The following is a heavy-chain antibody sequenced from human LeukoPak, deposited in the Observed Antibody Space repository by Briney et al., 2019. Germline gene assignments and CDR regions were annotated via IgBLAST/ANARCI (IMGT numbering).Heavy chain of an antibody. Sequence: GGALRLSCAASGFTFRSHEMNWVRQAPGKGLEWVSYISDSGTTKYYADSVKGRFTISRDNAKNSLYLQMNSLRDEDTAVYYCARHGDSGYYLFDYWGQGTLVTVSS. D-gene: IGHD3-22*01. CDR3: ARHGDSGYYLFDY. CDR1: GFTFRSHE. CDR2: ISDSGTTK. J-gene: IGHJ4*02. V-gene: IGHV3-48*03.